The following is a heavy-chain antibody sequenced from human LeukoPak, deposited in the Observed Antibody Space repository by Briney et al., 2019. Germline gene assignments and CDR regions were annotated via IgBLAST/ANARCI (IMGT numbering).Heavy chain of an antibody. V-gene: IGHV3-21*01. CDR3: ARDGYYDSSGYSESDFGY. CDR2: ISSSSSYI. CDR1: GFTFSSYS. D-gene: IGHD3-22*01. Sequence: GGSLRLSCAASGFTFSSYSMNWVRQAPGKGLEWVSSISSSSSYIYYADSVKGRFTISRDNAKNSLYLQMNSLRAEDTAVYYCARDGYYDSSGYSESDFGYWGQGTLVTVSS. J-gene: IGHJ4*02.